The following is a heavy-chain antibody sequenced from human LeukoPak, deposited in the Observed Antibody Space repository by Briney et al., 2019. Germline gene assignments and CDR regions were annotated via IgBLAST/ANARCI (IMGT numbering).Heavy chain of an antibody. CDR1: GGTFSSYA. V-gene: IGHV1-69*04. Sequence: SVKVSCKASGGTFSSYAISWVRQAPGQGLEWMGRIIPILGIANYAQKFQGRVTITADKSTSTAYMELSSLRSEDTAVYYCARHPYDSSGYLDYWGQGTLVTVSS. CDR2: IIPILGIA. CDR3: ARHPYDSSGYLDY. D-gene: IGHD3-22*01. J-gene: IGHJ4*02.